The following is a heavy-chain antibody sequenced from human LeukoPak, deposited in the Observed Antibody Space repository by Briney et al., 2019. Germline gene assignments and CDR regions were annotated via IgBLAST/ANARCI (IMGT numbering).Heavy chain of an antibody. D-gene: IGHD3-22*01. CDR3: AKEGYYDSSGYNWFDP. J-gene: IGHJ5*02. CDR2: ISGSGGST. Sequence: HPGGSLRLSCAASGFTFSSYAMSWVRQAPGKGLEWVSAISGSGGSTYYADSVKGRFTISRDNSKNTLYLQMNSLRAEDTAVYYCAKEGYYDSSGYNWFDPWGQGTLVTVSS. CDR1: GFTFSSYA. V-gene: IGHV3-23*01.